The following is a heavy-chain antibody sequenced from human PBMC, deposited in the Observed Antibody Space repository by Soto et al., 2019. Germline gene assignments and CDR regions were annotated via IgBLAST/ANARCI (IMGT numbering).Heavy chain of an antibody. CDR2: ISYDGSNK. V-gene: IGHV3-30-3*01. Sequence: VGSLRLSCAASGFTFSSYAMRWVRQAPGKGLEWVAVISYDGSNKYYADSVKGRFTISRDNSKNTLYLQMNSLRAEDTAVYYCARDVIQGVVAAHLPFDPWGQGTLVTVSS. D-gene: IGHD2-15*01. CDR1: GFTFSSYA. J-gene: IGHJ5*02. CDR3: ARDVIQGVVAAHLPFDP.